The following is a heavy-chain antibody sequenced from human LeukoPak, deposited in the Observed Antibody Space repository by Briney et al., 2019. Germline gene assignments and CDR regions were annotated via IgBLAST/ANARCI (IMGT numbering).Heavy chain of an antibody. V-gene: IGHV4-59*11. Sequence: SETLSLTCTVSGGSISSHYWSWIRQSPGKGLEWIGFMHYRGNTNSNPSLRSRVTISMDTSKNQFSLKMSSVTAADTAVYYCARDLYYYDSSGYSEYNWFDPWGQGTLVTVSS. J-gene: IGHJ5*02. D-gene: IGHD3-22*01. CDR1: GGSISSHY. CDR2: MHYRGNT. CDR3: ARDLYYYDSSGYSEYNWFDP.